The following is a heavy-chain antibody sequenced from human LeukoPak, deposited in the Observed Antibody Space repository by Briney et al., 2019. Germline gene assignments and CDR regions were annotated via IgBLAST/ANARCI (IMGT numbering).Heavy chain of an antibody. V-gene: IGHV3-21*01. CDR3: ATRRYYYDSSADPWFDP. D-gene: IGHD3-22*01. CDR1: GFTFSSSW. Sequence: SGGSLRLSCAASGFTFSSSWMTWVRQAPGKGLEWVSSISSSSSYIYYADSVKGRFTISRDNAKNSLYLQMNGLRAEDTAVYYCATRRYYYDSSADPWFDPWGQGTLVTVSS. J-gene: IGHJ5*02. CDR2: ISSSSSYI.